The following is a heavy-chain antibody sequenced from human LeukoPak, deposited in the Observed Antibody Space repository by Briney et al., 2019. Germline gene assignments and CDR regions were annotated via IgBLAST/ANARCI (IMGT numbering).Heavy chain of an antibody. CDR1: GYSFTSYW. Sequence: GESLEISCKGSGYSFTSYWIGWVRPMPGKGREGMEIIYPGDSDTRYSPSFQGQVTISADKSISTAYLQWSSLKASDTAMYYCAREGWLRGYYYMDVWGKGTTVTVSS. J-gene: IGHJ6*03. CDR3: AREGWLRGYYYMDV. D-gene: IGHD5-12*01. V-gene: IGHV5-51*01. CDR2: IYPGDSDT.